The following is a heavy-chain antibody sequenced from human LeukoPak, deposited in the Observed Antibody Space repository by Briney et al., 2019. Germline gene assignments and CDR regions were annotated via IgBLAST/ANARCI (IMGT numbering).Heavy chain of an antibody. Sequence: PSETLSLTCTVSGGSISSYYWSWIRQPAGKGLEWIGRIYTSGSTGSNPSLKSRVTMSVDTSKNQFSLKLTSVTVADTAVYYCARAYKWNKSYYYYMDVWGKGTTVTVSS. CDR3: ARAYKWNKSYYYYMDV. J-gene: IGHJ6*03. CDR2: IYTSGST. V-gene: IGHV4-4*07. CDR1: GGSISSYY. D-gene: IGHD1/OR15-1a*01.